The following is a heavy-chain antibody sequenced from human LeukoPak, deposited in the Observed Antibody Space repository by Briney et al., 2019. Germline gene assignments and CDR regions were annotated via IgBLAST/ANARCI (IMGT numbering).Heavy chain of an antibody. CDR1: GGTLCNFA. CDR2: IIAILGTT. D-gene: IGHD3-22*01. Sequence: SLKASSKASGGTLCNFAIRWGRQAPGQGLDWMGGIIAILGTTKYAQKFQGRVTITADQSSSTAYMELSSLPSEDTAVYFCARRGDHSSGYGDGALRYLGQASMVSVSS. J-gene: IGHJ4*02. V-gene: IGHV1-69*10. CDR3: ARRGDHSSGYGDGALRY.